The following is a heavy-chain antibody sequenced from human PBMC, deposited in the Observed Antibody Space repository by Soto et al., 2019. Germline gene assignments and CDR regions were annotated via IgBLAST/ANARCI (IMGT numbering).Heavy chain of an antibody. J-gene: IGHJ6*02. CDR2: MFNTGST. V-gene: IGHV4-59*01. CDR3: ARDLWGYCGADCYPLDV. Sequence: QVRLQESGPGLVKPSETLSLTCTVSGGSISSYYWSWIRQPPGKGLEWIGYMFNTGSTIYNPSLKRRVPISVAXSXNKXSLKLNSVTAADTAVYYCARDLWGYCGADCYPLDVWGQGTTVTVSS. D-gene: IGHD2-21*02. CDR1: GGSISSYY.